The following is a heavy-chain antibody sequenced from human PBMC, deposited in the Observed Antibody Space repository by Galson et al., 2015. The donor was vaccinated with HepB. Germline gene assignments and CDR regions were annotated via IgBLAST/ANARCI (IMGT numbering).Heavy chain of an antibody. CDR1: GFTFSNYN. Sequence: SLRLSCAASGFTFSNYNMNWVRQAPGKGLEWVSYISSRSSTIYYADSVKGRFTISRDNAKNSLYLQMSSLRDEDTAVYYCARVGGSYSGSVYFDYWGQGTLVTVSS. CDR2: ISSRSSTI. V-gene: IGHV3-48*02. J-gene: IGHJ4*02. CDR3: ARVGGSYSGSVYFDY. D-gene: IGHD1-26*01.